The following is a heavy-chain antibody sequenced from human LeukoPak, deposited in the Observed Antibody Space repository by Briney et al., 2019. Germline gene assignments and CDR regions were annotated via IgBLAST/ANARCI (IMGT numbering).Heavy chain of an antibody. CDR3: ARRGSYYDILPGYSYYFDY. J-gene: IGHJ4*02. CDR2: INHSGST. V-gene: IGHV4-34*01. CDR1: GGSFSGYY. Sequence: SETLSLTCAVYGGSFSGYYWSWIRQPPGKGLEWSGEINHSGSTNYNPSLKGRVTISVDTSKNQFSLKLSSVTAADTAVYYCARRGSYYDILPGYSYYFDYWGQGTLVTVSS. D-gene: IGHD3-9*01.